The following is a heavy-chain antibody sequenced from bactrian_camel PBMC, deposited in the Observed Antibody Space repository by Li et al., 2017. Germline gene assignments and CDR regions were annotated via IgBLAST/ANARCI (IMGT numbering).Heavy chain of an antibody. D-gene: IGHD3*01. CDR1: GFTFSSRD. J-gene: IGHJ4*01. Sequence: DVQLVESGGGSVQPGGSLRLSCAASGFTFSSRDMSWVRQTPGKGLEWVSAIHNGGGDTRYADAVKGRFTISRDNVENTLYLQMNNLKIEDTAVYYCATEMIVRGVLMGVSDVWGQGTQVTVS. CDR3: ATEMIVRGVLMGVSDV. CDR2: IHNGGGDT. V-gene: IGHV3S40*01.